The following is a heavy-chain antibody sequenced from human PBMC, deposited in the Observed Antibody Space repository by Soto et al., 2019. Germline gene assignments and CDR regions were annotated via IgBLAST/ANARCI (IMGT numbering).Heavy chain of an antibody. CDR2: IIPKYGTK. D-gene: IGHD2-2*01. Sequence: QVQLMQSGAEVTKPGSSVKVSCKASVGPFNTLGISWVLQAPAQGLEWRGGIIPKYGTKNYARGFPGRVTITADESTPTAYLELSSLRHDDTAIYYCSRTRQRRPVFYVDYWGHGTQLSVTS. J-gene: IGHJ4*01. CDR3: SRTRQRRPVFYVDY. V-gene: IGHV1-69*01. CDR1: VGPFNTLG.